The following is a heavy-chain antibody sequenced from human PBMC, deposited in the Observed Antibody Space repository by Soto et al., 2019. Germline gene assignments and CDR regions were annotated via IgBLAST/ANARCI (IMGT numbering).Heavy chain of an antibody. Sequence: EVQLLESGGGLEQPGGSLRLSCAASGFTFSSYAMSWVRQAPGKGLEWVSAIRGSGDRTYYADSVKGRFTISRDNSKKTVNLELSSLRAEDTAVYYCAKGYCSGGDCYRALLHYWGQGTMITVSS. D-gene: IGHD2-15*01. CDR2: IRGSGDRT. V-gene: IGHV3-23*01. CDR1: GFTFSSYA. CDR3: AKGYCSGGDCYRALLHY. J-gene: IGHJ4*02.